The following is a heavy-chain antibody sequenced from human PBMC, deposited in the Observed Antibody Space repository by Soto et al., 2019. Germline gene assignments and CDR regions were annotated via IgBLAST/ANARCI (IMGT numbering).Heavy chain of an antibody. V-gene: IGHV3-23*01. CDR1: GFTFSNYG. D-gene: IGHD6-19*01. Sequence: EVQLLESGGGLVQPGGSLRLSCAASGFTFSNYGMNWVRQAPGRWLEWISTISGSGGSTDYADSVKGRFTISRDNSKNTLYLQMNSLRAEDTAVYYCAKGEQWLVYYMDVWGKGTTVTVSS. CDR3: AKGEQWLVYYMDV. J-gene: IGHJ6*03. CDR2: ISGSGGST.